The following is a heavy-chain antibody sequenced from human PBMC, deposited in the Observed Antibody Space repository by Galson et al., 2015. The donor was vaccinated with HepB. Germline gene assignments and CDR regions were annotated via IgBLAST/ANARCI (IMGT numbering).Heavy chain of an antibody. V-gene: IGHV1-2*02. Sequence: SVKVSCKASGYTFSGYYMHWVRQAPGQGLEWMGWINPSSGGTDYAQKFQGSVTMTRDTSISTAYMELSRLRSDDTAVYYCATGRTTTSYFFDYWGQGTLIPVSS. CDR2: INPSSGGT. CDR1: GYTFSGYY. J-gene: IGHJ4*02. CDR3: ATGRTTTSYFFDY. D-gene: IGHD1-1*01.